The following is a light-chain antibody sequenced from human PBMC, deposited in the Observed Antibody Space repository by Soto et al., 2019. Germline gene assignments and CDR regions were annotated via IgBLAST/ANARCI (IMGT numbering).Light chain of an antibody. CDR1: QTINRG. J-gene: IGKJ1*01. CDR3: QEYTSYSRT. V-gene: IGKV1-5*01. CDR2: DVS. Sequence: GDRVAITCRASQTINRGLAWYQQKPGKAPTVLIYDVSTLESGVPSRFSGGGSGTEFTLTITSLHPDDFATYYCQEYTSYSRTFGQGTKVE.